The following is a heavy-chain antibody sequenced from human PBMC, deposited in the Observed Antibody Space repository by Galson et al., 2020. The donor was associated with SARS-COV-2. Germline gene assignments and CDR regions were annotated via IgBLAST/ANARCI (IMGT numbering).Heavy chain of an antibody. CDR1: GFTLRSYA. CDR2: ISYDGSNK. D-gene: IGHD3-10*01. V-gene: IGHV3-30*04. Sequence: GESLKISCAASGFTLRSYAMHWVRQAPGKGLEWVAVISYDGSNKYYADSVKGRFTISRDNSKNTLYLQMNSLRAEDTAVYYCARALLWFGEHIDYWGQGTLLTVSS. J-gene: IGHJ4*02. CDR3: ARALLWFGEHIDY.